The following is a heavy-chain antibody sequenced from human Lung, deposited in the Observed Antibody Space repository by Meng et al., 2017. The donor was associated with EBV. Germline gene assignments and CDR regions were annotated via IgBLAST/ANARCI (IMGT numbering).Heavy chain of an antibody. CDR2: ISAYNGNT. V-gene: IGHV1-18*01. D-gene: IGHD1-26*01. Sequence: QAQLVPPGGEVKKPGASVKVSCKASGYTFTNYGITWVRQAPGQGLEWMGWISAYNGNTNYAQTLQGRVTMTTDTSTSTAYMELGSLRSDDTAVYYCARVEVGITSGDYWGQGTLVTVSS. CDR3: ARVEVGITSGDY. CDR1: GYTFTNYG. J-gene: IGHJ4*02.